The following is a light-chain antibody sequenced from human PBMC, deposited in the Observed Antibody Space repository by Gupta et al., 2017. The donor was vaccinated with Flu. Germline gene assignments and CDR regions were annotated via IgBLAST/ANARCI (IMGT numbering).Light chain of an antibody. CDR2: KTS. Sequence: DIRMTQSPSTLSASIGDTVTISCRASQSIDEWLAWYQLRPGKAPKLLIYKTSNLENGVPSRFSGSVSGTKFTLTINGLQSEDSATYFCQQYFSYRSFGQGTRVEIK. CDR1: QSIDEW. J-gene: IGKJ1*01. V-gene: IGKV1-5*03. CDR3: QQYFSYRS.